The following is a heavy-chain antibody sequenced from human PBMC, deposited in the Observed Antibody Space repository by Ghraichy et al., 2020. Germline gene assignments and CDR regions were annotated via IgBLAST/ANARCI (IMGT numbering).Heavy chain of an antibody. J-gene: IGHJ4*02. Sequence: GSLRLSCAASGFTFSNYGMHWVRQAPGKGLEWVAVISYDGSNKYYADSVKGRFTISRDNSKNTLYLQMNSLRAEDTAVYYCAKAGSSWSNFDYWGQGTLVTVSS. D-gene: IGHD6-13*01. CDR1: GFTFSNYG. CDR3: AKAGSSWSNFDY. V-gene: IGHV3-30*18. CDR2: ISYDGSNK.